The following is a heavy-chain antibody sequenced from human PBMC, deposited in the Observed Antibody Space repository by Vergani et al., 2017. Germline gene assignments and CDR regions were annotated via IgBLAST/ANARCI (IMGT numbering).Heavy chain of an antibody. CDR1: GYSVISTDYH. CDR3: ASKRGACRAAYCHSYDF. J-gene: IGHJ4*02. V-gene: IGHV4-39*01. Sequence: QVQLQEPGPGLVKPSETLSLTCTVSGYSVISTDYHWGWIRQPPGKGLEWIGSMDYSGSTSYNPSLESRISISFETPKNQFSLRLTSVTAADTAVYYCASKRGACRAAYCHSYDFWGPGTLVGVSS. CDR2: MDYSGST. D-gene: IGHD2-15*01.